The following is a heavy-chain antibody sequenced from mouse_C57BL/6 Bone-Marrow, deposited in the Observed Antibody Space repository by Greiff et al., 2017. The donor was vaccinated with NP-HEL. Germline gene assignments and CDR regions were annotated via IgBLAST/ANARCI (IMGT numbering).Heavy chain of an antibody. CDR1: GYTFTSYW. Sequence: VKLMESGAELVKPGASVKLSCKASGYTFTSYWMHWVKQRPGQGLEWIGMIHPNSGSTNYNEKFKSKATLTVDKSSSTAYMQLSSLTSEDSAVYYCARRGVVTTGFAYWGQGTLVTVSA. CDR2: IHPNSGST. D-gene: IGHD2-1*01. J-gene: IGHJ3*01. V-gene: IGHV1-64*01. CDR3: ARRGVVTTGFAY.